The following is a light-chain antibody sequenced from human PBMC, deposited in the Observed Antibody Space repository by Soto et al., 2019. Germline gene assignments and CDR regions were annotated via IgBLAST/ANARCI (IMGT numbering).Light chain of an antibody. CDR3: SSYTTSNTPLYV. J-gene: IGLJ1*01. CDR1: SSDTAGYNY. Sequence: QSALTQPASVSGYPGQSITISCTGTSSDTAGYNYVSWYQQHPGKAPKLMIYEVSNRPSGVSNRFSGSQSGNTASLTISGLQAEDEANYYCSSYTTSNTPLYVFGTGTKVTVL. V-gene: IGLV2-14*01. CDR2: EVS.